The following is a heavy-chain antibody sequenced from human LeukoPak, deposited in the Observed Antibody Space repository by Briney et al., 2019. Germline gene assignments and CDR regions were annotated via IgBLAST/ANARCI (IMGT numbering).Heavy chain of an antibody. J-gene: IGHJ2*01. CDR1: GGSISSSSYY. V-gene: IGHV4-39*01. Sequence: SGTLSLTCTVSGGSISSSSYYWGWIRQPPGKGLEWIGSIYYSGSTYYNPSLKSRVTISVDTSKNQFSLKLSSVTAADTAVYYCARQGVGATVDLWGRGTLVTVSS. CDR3: ARQGVGATVDL. CDR2: IYYSGST. D-gene: IGHD1-26*01.